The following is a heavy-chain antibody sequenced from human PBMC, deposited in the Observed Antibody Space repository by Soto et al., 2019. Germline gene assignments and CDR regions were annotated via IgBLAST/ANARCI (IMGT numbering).Heavy chain of an antibody. Sequence: GGSLRLSCAASGFTFSDYYMSWIRQAPGKGLEWVSYISSSSSYTNYADSVKGRFTISRDNAKNSLYLQMNSLRAEDTAVYYCARSEYQLLCDYWGQGTLVTVSS. V-gene: IGHV3-11*03. J-gene: IGHJ4*02. CDR1: GFTFSDYY. D-gene: IGHD2-2*01. CDR2: ISSSSSYT. CDR3: ARSEYQLLCDY.